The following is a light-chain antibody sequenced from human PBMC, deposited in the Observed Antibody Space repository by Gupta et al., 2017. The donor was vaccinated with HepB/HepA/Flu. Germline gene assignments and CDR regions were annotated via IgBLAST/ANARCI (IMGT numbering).Light chain of an antibody. V-gene: IGKV1-12*01. CDR2: SAS. CDR3: RQPDSFPRS. CDR1: QDISRW. Sequence: DIQMTQSPSSVSASVGDRVTITCRASQDISRWLAWYQQKPGEAPRLLIYSASILRSGVPSRFSGSGFGTAFTLTINSLQPEDSATYYCRQPDSFPRSFGQGTKLEI. J-gene: IGKJ2*04.